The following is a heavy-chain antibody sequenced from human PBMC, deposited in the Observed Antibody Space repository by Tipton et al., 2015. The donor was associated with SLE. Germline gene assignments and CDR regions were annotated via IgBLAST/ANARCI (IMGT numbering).Heavy chain of an antibody. CDR2: ITWDGDST. D-gene: IGHD1-1*01. CDR1: GFTFDDYA. V-gene: IGHV3-43D*04. J-gene: IGHJ4*02. CDR3: AKGGGDLEYFDY. Sequence: SLRLSCAASGFTFDDYAMHWVRQGPGKGVEWVSLITWDGDSTYYADSVKGRFTISRDNRKNSLFLQMSSLRPEDTALYYCAKGGGDLEYFDYWGQGTLVTVSS.